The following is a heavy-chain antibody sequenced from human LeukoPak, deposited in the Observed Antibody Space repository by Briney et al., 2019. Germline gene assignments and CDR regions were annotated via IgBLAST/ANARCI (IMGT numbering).Heavy chain of an antibody. V-gene: IGHV4-59*01. J-gene: IGHJ6*02. CDR2: IYYSGST. CDR1: GGSISSYY. D-gene: IGHD3-22*01. CDR3: ARYYYDSSGYYYYYYGMDV. Sequence: SETLSLTCTVSGGSISSYYWSWIRQPPGKGLEWIGYIYYSGSTNYNPSLKSRVTISVDTSKNQFPLKLSSVTAADTAVYYCARYYYDSSGYYYYYYGMDVWGQGTTVTVSS.